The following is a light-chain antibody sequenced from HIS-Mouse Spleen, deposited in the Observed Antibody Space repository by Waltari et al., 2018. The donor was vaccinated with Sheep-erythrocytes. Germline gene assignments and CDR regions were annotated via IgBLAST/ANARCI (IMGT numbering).Light chain of an antibody. CDR2: DVS. V-gene: IGLV2-11*01. CDR1: LSACGGYNY. J-gene: IGLJ2*01. CDR3: CSYAGSYTLV. Sequence: QSALTQPRSVSGSPGPAVTISCTGTLSACGGYNYGSWYQQHPGKAPKLMIYDVSKRPSGVPDSFSGSKSGNTASLTISGLQAEDEADYYCCSYAGSYTLVFGGGTKLTVL.